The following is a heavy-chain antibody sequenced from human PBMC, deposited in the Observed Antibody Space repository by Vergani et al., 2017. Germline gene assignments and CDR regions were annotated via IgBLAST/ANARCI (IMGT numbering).Heavy chain of an antibody. V-gene: IGHV3-33*01. D-gene: IGHD3-3*01. CDR2: IWYDGSNK. J-gene: IGHJ4*02. Sequence: VQLVESGGGLVQPGGSLRLSCAASGFTFSSYGMHWVRQAPGKGLEWVAVIWYDGSNKYYADSVKGRFTISRDNSKNTLYLQMNSLRAEDTAVYYCARDRRYYDFWSGYQEDKFDYWGQGTLVTVSS. CDR3: ARDRRYYDFWSGYQEDKFDY. CDR1: GFTFSSYG.